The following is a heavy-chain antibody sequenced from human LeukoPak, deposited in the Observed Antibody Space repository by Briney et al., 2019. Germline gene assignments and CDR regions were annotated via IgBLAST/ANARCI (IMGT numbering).Heavy chain of an antibody. D-gene: IGHD3-3*01. CDR1: GGSFSGYY. Sequence: PSETLSLTCAVYGGSFSGYYWSWIRQPPGKGLEWIGEINHSGSTNYNPSLKSRVTISVDTSKNQFSLKLSSVTAADTAVYYCAIEEYYDFCSGNLWGQGTLVTVSS. J-gene: IGHJ4*02. CDR3: AIEEYYDFCSGNL. CDR2: INHSGST. V-gene: IGHV4-34*01.